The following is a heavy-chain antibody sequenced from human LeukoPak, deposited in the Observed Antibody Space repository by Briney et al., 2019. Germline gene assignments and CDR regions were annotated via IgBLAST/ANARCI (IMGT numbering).Heavy chain of an antibody. CDR2: IYYSGST. V-gene: IGHV4-59*01. CDR3: ARVGRGYSYGPFDS. CDR1: GGSTSSYY. Sequence: PSETLSLTCTVSGGSTSSYYWSWIRQPPGKGLEWIGYIYYSGSTNYNPSLESRVTISVDTSKNQFSLKLNSVTAADTAVYYCARVGRGYSYGPFDSWGQGTLVTVSS. D-gene: IGHD5-18*01. J-gene: IGHJ4*02.